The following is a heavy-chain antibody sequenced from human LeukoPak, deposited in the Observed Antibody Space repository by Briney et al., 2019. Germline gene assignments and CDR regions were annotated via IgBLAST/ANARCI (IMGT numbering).Heavy chain of an antibody. CDR3: ARIPGSYYNPLFPDAFDI. J-gene: IGHJ3*02. D-gene: IGHD3-10*01. CDR1: GGSISSGDYY. V-gene: IGHV4-30-4*01. Sequence: SETLSLTCTVSGGSISSGDYYWSWIRQPPGKGLEWIGYIYYSGSTYYNPSLKSRVTISVDTSKNQLSLKLSSVTAADTAVYYCARIPGSYYNPLFPDAFDIWGQGTMVTVSS. CDR2: IYYSGST.